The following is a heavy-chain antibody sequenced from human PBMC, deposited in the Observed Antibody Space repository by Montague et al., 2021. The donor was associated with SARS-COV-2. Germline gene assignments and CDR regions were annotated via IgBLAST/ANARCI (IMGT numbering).Heavy chain of an antibody. CDR1: GGSISSSSYH. J-gene: IGHJ4*02. CDR3: ARHGSSGYFDWLGY. D-gene: IGHD3-9*01. Sequence: SETLSLICTVSGGSISSSSYHWGWIRQPPGKGLEWIGSIYYSGSTYYNPSLKSRVTISVDTSKNQFSLKLSSVTAADTAVYYCARHGSSGYFDWLGYWGQGTLVTVSS. V-gene: IGHV4-39*01. CDR2: IYYSGST.